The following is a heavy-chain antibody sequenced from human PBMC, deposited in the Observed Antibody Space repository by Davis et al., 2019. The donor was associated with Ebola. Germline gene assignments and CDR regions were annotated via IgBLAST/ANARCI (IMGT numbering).Heavy chain of an antibody. CDR1: GFTFISYW. CDR3: ASEGGVVITHNWFDP. V-gene: IGHV3-7*03. D-gene: IGHD3-3*01. Sequence: GGSLRLSCAASGFTFISYWMNWVRQAPGKGLEWVANIKQDGSEKYYVDSVKGRFSISRDNAKNSLYLQMNGLRAEDTAVYYCASEGGVVITHNWFDPWGQGTLVTVSS. J-gene: IGHJ5*02. CDR2: IKQDGSEK.